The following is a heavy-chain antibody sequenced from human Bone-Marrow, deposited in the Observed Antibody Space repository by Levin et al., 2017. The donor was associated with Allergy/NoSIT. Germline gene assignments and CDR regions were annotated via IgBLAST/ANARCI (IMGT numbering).Heavy chain of an antibody. CDR1: GFTFGNYA. Sequence: GGSLRLSCVASGFTFGNYAMHWVRQVPGKGPEWVSGINWNSGSIGEANSVTGRFTISRDNAKNSLYLQMNILRPEDTALYYCAKDRDEYSSGWGRTFHIWGQGTMVTVSS. D-gene: IGHD6-19*01. V-gene: IGHV3-9*01. CDR2: INWNSGSI. J-gene: IGHJ3*02. CDR3: AKDRDEYSSGWGRTFHI.